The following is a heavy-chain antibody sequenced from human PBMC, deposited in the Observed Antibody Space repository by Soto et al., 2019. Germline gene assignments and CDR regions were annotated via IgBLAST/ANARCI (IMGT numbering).Heavy chain of an antibody. D-gene: IGHD4-4*01. CDR3: ARDPLIVTTDSGLDV. J-gene: IGHJ6*02. V-gene: IGHV3-74*01. Sequence: EVQLVESGGGLVQPGGSLRLSCAASGFTFSTYWMHWVRQPPGKGLVWVSRINNDGGNTAYADSVKGRFTISRDNAQSTLYLQMNSLRAEDTAVYYCARDPLIVTTDSGLDVWGQGTTVSVSS. CDR2: INNDGGNT. CDR1: GFTFSTYW.